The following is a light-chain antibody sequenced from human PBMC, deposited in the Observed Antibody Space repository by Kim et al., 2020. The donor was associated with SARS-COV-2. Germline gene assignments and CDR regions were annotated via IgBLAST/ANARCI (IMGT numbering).Light chain of an antibody. V-gene: IGKV1-5*03. J-gene: IGKJ2*01. Sequence: SAYVGDRVSITCRASQSISSWLAWYQQKPGKAPKLLIYKASSLESGVPSTFSGSGSGTEFTLTISSLQPDDFATYYCQQYNSYSGTFGQGTKLEIK. CDR3: QQYNSYSGT. CDR2: KAS. CDR1: QSISSW.